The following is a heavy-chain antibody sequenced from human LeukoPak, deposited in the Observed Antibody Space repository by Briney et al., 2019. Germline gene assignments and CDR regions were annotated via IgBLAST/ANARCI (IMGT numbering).Heavy chain of an antibody. D-gene: IGHD3-3*01. CDR1: GGSISSSSYY. J-gene: IGHJ4*02. CDR2: INYSGST. CDR3: ARGRDRAYYDFWSGYYYDY. Sequence: SETLSLTCTVSGGSISSSSYYWGWIRQPPGKGLEWIGSINYSGSTYYNPSLKSRVTISVDTSKNQFSLKLSSVTAADTAVYYCARGRDRAYYDFWSGYYYDYWGQGTLVTVSS. V-gene: IGHV4-39*01.